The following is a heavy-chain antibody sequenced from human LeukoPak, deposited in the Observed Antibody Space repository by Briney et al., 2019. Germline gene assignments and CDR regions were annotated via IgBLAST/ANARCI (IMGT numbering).Heavy chain of an antibody. CDR2: LYSGGDT. Sequence: GGSLRLSCAASGFTVGTQYMNWVRQAPGKGLEWVSILYSGGDTYYADSVKGRFTISRDNSRNTMSLQVNSLRIEDTAVYYCARVGDHYHWYFDLWGRGTLVTVSS. CDR1: GFTVGTQY. D-gene: IGHD3-10*01. CDR3: ARVGDHYHWYFDL. J-gene: IGHJ2*01. V-gene: IGHV3-53*01.